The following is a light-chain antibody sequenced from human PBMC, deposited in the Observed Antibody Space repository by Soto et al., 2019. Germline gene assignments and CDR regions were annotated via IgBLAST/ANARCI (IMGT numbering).Light chain of an antibody. Sequence: DIQMTQSPSSLSASIGDRVTITCRASQDISRWLVWYQQKPDEAPKSLIYAASTLQSGVPSRFSGSGSGTEFTLTINSLQPEDFATYYCQQYESYPITFGQGTRLEIK. J-gene: IGKJ5*01. CDR1: QDISRW. V-gene: IGKV1D-16*01. CDR2: AAS. CDR3: QQYESYPIT.